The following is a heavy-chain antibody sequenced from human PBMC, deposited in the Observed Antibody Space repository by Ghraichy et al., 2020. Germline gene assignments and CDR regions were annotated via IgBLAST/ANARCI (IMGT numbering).Heavy chain of an antibody. CDR3: ARVTSVAVAGTSDY. V-gene: IGHV1-69*10. CDR1: GGTLDIYA. CDR2: IIPMYGVA. D-gene: IGHD6-19*01. Sequence: SVKVSCKASGGTLDIYALNWVRQAPGQGLEWMGGIIPMYGVAKYAQRFQGRLTITADKSTTTVYMELSSLRSEDTAVYYCARVTSVAVAGTSDYWGPGTLVTVAS. J-gene: IGHJ4*02.